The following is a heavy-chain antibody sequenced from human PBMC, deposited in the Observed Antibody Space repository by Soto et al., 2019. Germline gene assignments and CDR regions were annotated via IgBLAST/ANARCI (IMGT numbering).Heavy chain of an antibody. V-gene: IGHV3-43*01. Sequence: EVQLVESGGVVVQPGGSLRLSCAASGFTFDDYTMHWVRQAPGKGLEWVSLISCDGGSTYYADSVKGRFSISKDNTTNSLFMPMISLRTEATALYYCAKDIGGSWYTLYYYYGLAVWGQGPTVTVSS. J-gene: IGHJ6*02. CDR2: ISCDGGST. CDR1: GFTFDDYT. D-gene: IGHD6-13*01. CDR3: AKDIGGSWYTLYYYYGLAV.